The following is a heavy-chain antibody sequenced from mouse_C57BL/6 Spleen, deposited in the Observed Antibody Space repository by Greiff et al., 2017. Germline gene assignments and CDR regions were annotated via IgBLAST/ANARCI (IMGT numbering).Heavy chain of an antibody. Sequence: VQLVEPGPELVKPGASVKISCKASGYAFSSSWMNWVKQRPGKGLEWIGRIYPGDGDTNYNGKFKGKATLTADKSSSTAYMQLSSLTSEDSAVYFCARDYYGSSFAYWGQGTLVTVSA. CDR3: ARDYYGSSFAY. CDR2: IYPGDGDT. V-gene: IGHV1-82*01. D-gene: IGHD1-1*01. J-gene: IGHJ3*01. CDR1: GYAFSSSW.